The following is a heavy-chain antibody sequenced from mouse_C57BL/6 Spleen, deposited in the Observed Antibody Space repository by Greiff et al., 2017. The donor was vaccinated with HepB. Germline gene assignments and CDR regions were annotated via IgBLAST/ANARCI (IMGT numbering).Heavy chain of an antibody. V-gene: IGHV5-16*01. CDR2: INYDGSST. Sequence: EVQVVESEGGLVQPGSSMKLSCTASGFTFSDYYMAWVRQVPEKGLEWVANINYDGSSTYYLDSLKSRFIISRDNAKNILYLQMSSLKSEDTATYYCARDLYYYGSGGFAYWGQGTLVTVSA. CDR3: ARDLYYYGSGGFAY. CDR1: GFTFSDYY. J-gene: IGHJ3*01. D-gene: IGHD1-1*01.